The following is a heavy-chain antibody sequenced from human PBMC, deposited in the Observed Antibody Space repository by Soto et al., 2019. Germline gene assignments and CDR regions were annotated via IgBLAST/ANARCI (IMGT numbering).Heavy chain of an antibody. D-gene: IGHD7-27*01. V-gene: IGHV4-59*01. J-gene: IGHJ4*02. CDR2: IYYNGNT. Sequence: QVQLQESGPGLVKPSETLSLTCTVSGGSISNYYWRWIRQPPGKGLEWIGYIYYNGNTNYNPPLKSRGTMSVDTSKNQISLKLSSVTAADTAVYYCTRANWYSEYWGQGTLVTVSS. CDR1: GGSISNYY. CDR3: TRANWYSEY.